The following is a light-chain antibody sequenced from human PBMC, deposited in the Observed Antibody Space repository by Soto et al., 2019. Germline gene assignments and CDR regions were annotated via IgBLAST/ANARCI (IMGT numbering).Light chain of an antibody. V-gene: IGKV3-20*01. CDR2: DVS. Sequence: MVWTQSPGTLSLSPGERATLSCRSSQSVSSNYLAWYQQKPDQAPRLVIYDVSGRATGIPDRFSGSGSGTDFTLPISRLEPEDSAVYYCQQYGISPTFGQGTKVEIK. CDR1: QSVSSNY. CDR3: QQYGISPT. J-gene: IGKJ1*01.